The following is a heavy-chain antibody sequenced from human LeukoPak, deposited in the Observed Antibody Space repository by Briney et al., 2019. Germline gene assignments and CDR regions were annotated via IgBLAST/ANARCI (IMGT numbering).Heavy chain of an antibody. CDR3: ARGPRLDSSGWYYGAFDI. Sequence: ASVKVSFKASGYTFTGYYIHWVRQAPGQGLEWMGRINPNSGDTNYAQKFQGRVTMTRDTSISTAYMELSRLRPDDTAVYYCARGPRLDSSGWYYGAFDIWGQGTMVTVSS. V-gene: IGHV1-2*06. J-gene: IGHJ3*02. CDR2: INPNSGDT. CDR1: GYTFTGYY. D-gene: IGHD6-19*01.